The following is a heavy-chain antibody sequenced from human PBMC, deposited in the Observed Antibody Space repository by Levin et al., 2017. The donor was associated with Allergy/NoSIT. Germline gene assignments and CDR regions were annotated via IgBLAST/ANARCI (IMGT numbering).Heavy chain of an antibody. J-gene: IGHJ6*03. V-gene: IGHV4-39*01. Sequence: SETLSLTCTVSGGSISSSSYYWGWIRQPPGKGLEWIGSIYYSGSTYYNPSLKSRVTISVDTSKNQFSLKLSSVTAADTAVYYCYVRSSWYYYYYYMDVWGKGTTVTVSS. CDR3: YVRSSWYYYYYYMDV. D-gene: IGHD6-13*01. CDR2: IYYSGST. CDR1: GGSISSSSYY.